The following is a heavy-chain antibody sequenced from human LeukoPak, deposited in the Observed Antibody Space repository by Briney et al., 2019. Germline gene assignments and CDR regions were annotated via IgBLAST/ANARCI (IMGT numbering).Heavy chain of an antibody. V-gene: IGHV4-59*08. D-gene: IGHD3-16*01. J-gene: IGHJ4*02. CDR3: AVSLTFGGVIDY. Sequence: GSLRLSCAASGFTFSSYSINWIRQPPGRGLAWIGYIYYSGSANYNPSFKSRVTMSVDTSKNQFSLKLNSVTAADTAVYYCAVSLTFGGVIDYWGQGTLDTVSS. CDR1: GFTFSSYS. CDR2: IYYSGSA.